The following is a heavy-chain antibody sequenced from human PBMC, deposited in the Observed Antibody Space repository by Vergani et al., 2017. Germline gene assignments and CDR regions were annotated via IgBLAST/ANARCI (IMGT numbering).Heavy chain of an antibody. CDR3: ARYSAYYYDGMDV. J-gene: IGHJ6*02. V-gene: IGHV4-34*01. D-gene: IGHD6-13*01. CDR1: GGSFSGYY. Sequence: QVQLQQWGAGLLKPSETLSLTCAVYGGSFSGYYWSWIRQPPGRGLEWIGEINHSGSTNYNPSLKSRVTISVDTSKNQFSLKLSSVPASDTAVYYCARYSAYYYDGMDVWGQGTTVTVSS. CDR2: INHSGST.